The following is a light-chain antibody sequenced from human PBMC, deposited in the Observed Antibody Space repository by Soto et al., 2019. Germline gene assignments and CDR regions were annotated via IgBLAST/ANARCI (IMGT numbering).Light chain of an antibody. CDR1: QNVRTDY. J-gene: IGKJ5*01. CDR2: GAS. CDR3: QQYGTTPYT. Sequence: EIVLTQSPGTLSLSPGERVILSCRASQNVRTDYLAWYQQKPGQAPRLLIYGASTRASGIPERFSGSGSGTDFTLTISRLEPEDFAIYYCQQYGTTPYTFGQGTRLEIK. V-gene: IGKV3-20*01.